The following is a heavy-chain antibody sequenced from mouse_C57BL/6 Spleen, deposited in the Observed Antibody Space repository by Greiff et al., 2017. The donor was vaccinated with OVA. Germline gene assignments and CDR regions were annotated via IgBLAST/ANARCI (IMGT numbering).Heavy chain of an antibody. J-gene: IGHJ4*01. CDR1: GFSFTSYG. CDR2: IWRGGST. CDR3: ATYYGSSHYYAMDY. V-gene: IGHV2-5*01. Sequence: QVQLKESGPGLVQPSQSLSITCTVSGFSFTSYGVHWVRQSPGKGLEWLGVIWRGGSTDYNAAFMSRLSITKDNSKSQVFFKMNSLQADDTAIYYCATYYGSSHYYAMDYWGQGTSVTVSS. D-gene: IGHD1-1*01.